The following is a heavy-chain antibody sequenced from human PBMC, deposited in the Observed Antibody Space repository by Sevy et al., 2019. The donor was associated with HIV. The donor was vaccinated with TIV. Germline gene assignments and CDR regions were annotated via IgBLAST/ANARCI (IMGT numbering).Heavy chain of an antibody. CDR2: IHPYDSDT. D-gene: IGHD3-22*01. Sequence: GESLKISCKGSGYSFTSYWIGWVHQMPGKGLEWMGIIHPYDSDTRYSPSFQGQVTISADKSISTAYLQWSSLKASDTAMYYCARPYYDSSGYYIDYWGQGTLVTVSS. CDR3: ARPYYDSSGYYIDY. J-gene: IGHJ4*02. V-gene: IGHV5-51*07. CDR1: GYSFTSYW.